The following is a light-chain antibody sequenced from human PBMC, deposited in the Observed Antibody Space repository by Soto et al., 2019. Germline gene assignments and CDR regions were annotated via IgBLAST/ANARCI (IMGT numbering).Light chain of an antibody. CDR1: QSVSSSY. CDR3: QQDGRPPTT. Sequence: IALTQAPCNVLCSPPIRATLSCRASQSVSSSYLAWYQQKPGQAPRLLIYGASSRATGTPDRFSGSGSGTDFTLTISRLEPEDFAVYCCQQDGRPPTTFGQGTRLEI. V-gene: IGKV3-20*01. CDR2: GAS. J-gene: IGKJ5*01.